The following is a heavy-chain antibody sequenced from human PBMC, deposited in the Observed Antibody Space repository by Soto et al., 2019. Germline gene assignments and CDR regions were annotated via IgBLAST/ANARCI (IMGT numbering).Heavy chain of an antibody. D-gene: IGHD3-22*01. J-gene: IGHJ4*02. CDR1: GFSLITSGLG. CDR2: IYWDDDK. Sequence: QITLKESGPTMVKPTQTLTLTCTFSGFSLITSGLGVCWIRQPPGQALECLALIYWDDDKRYSPSLKSRLTITKDPSKYKVVLTRTNMDPVNTATYYGAYSYYYDRSGYYPFDYWGQGTLVTVS. V-gene: IGHV2-5*02. CDR3: AYSYYYDRSGYYPFDY.